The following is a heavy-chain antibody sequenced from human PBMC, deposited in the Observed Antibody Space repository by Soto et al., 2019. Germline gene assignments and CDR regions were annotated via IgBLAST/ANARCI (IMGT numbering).Heavy chain of an antibody. D-gene: IGHD6-19*01. CDR3: ARGWDANS. V-gene: IGHV4-59*01. CDR2: IYHSGIT. Sequence: SETLSLTCTVSGGSISSYYWSWIRQPPGKRLEWIGYIYHSGITNYNPSLKSRVTIPADTSRNQFSLKVRSVTAADTAVYYCARGWDANSWGQGTLVTVSS. CDR1: GGSISSYY. J-gene: IGHJ4*02.